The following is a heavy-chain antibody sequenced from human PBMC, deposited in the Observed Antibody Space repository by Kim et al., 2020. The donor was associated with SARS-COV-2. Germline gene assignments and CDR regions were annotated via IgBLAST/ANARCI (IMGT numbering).Heavy chain of an antibody. D-gene: IGHD3-3*01. CDR1: GFTFTSSA. CDR3: AEVLRFLEWSPAL. CDR2: IVVGSGNT. V-gene: IGHV1-58*01. Sequence: SVKVSCKASGFTFTSSAVQWVRQARGQRLEWMGWIVVGSGNTNYAQKFQERVTITRDMSTSTAYMELSSLKSEDTAVYYCAEVLRFLEWSPALWGQGTLLTLSS. J-gene: IGHJ4*02.